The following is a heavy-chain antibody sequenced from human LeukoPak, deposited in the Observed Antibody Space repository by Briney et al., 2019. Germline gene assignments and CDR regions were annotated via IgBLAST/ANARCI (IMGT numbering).Heavy chain of an antibody. J-gene: IGHJ6*02. CDR3: ARAGYYDILTGYYTYYYGMDV. CDR2: IYTSGST. Sequence: PSETLSLTCTVSGGSISSYYWSWIRQPAGKGLEWIGRIYTSGSTNYNPSLKSRVTMSVDTSKNQFSLKLSSVTAADTAVYYCARAGYYDILTGYYTYYYGMDVWGQGTTVTVSS. V-gene: IGHV4-4*07. D-gene: IGHD3-9*01. CDR1: GGSISSYY.